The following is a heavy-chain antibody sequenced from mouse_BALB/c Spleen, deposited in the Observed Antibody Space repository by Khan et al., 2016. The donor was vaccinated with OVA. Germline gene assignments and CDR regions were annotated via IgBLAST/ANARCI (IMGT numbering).Heavy chain of an antibody. Sequence: QVQLKQSGPGLVAPSQSLSITCTVSGFSLTSYDVNWVRQPPGKGLDWLGVIWGDGTTNYHSPLKSRLIISKDNSKSQVFLKLNSLQTDDTATYYCAKFTPYYYSVDYWGQGTSVTVSS. CDR3: AKFTPYYYSVDY. CDR2: IWGDGTT. CDR1: GFSLTSYD. V-gene: IGHV2-3*01. J-gene: IGHJ4*01. D-gene: IGHD1-1*01.